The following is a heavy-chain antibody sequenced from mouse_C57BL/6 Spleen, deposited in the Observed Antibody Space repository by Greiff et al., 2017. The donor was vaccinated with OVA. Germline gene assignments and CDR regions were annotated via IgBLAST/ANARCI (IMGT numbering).Heavy chain of an antibody. CDR3: ARDSSGYEDWFAY. CDR1: GYTFTDYY. V-gene: IGHV1-76*01. Sequence: VQLVESGAELVRPGASVKLSCKASGYTFTDYYINWVKQRPGQGLEWIARIYPGSGNTYYNEKFKGKATLTAEKSSSTAYMQLGSLTSEDSAVYFCARDSSGYEDWFAYWGQGTLVTVSA. J-gene: IGHJ3*01. D-gene: IGHD3-2*02. CDR2: IYPGSGNT.